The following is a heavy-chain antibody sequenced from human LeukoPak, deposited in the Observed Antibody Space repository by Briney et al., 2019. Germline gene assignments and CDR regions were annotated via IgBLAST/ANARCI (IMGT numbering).Heavy chain of an antibody. CDR2: MHPGNGNT. V-gene: IGHV1-2*02. CDR3: AREGSYCAGGDCYSFDF. CDR1: GYTFTGYY. J-gene: IGHJ4*02. D-gene: IGHD2-21*02. Sequence: GASVKVSCKASGYTFTGYYMHWVRQAPGLGPEWMGWMHPGNGNTRYAEKFQGRVTMTRDTSINTAYMDLSSLRSDDTAVYYCAREGSYCAGGDCYSFDFWGQGTLITVSS.